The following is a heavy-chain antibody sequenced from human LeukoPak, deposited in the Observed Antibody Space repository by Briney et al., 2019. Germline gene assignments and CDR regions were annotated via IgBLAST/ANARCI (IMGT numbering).Heavy chain of an antibody. CDR3: ARRPGVTDYYYYYYYMDV. CDR1: GFTFSTYV. V-gene: IGHV3-23*01. Sequence: GGSLRLSCAASGFTFSTYVMNWVRQAPGKGLEWVSGISGSGLNTYYADSVKGRFTISRDNSKSSLYLQMNSLGAEDTAVYYCARRPGVTDYYYYYYYMDVWGRGTTVTVSS. CDR2: ISGSGLNT. D-gene: IGHD3-16*01. J-gene: IGHJ6*03.